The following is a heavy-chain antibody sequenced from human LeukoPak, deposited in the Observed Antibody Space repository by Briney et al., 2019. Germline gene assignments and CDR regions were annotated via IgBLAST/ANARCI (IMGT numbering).Heavy chain of an antibody. CDR1: GFTFSDYY. V-gene: IGHV3-11*06. J-gene: IGHJ4*02. D-gene: IGHD6-25*01. CDR2: ISDSSDDR. CDR3: GFIAAAGR. Sequence: PGGSLRLSCVVSGFTFSDYYMSWIRQAPGKGLEWVSYISDSSDDRRYADSVEGRFTISRDNSKNSLYLQMNALRAKDTGVYYCGFIAAAGRWGQGTLVTVSS.